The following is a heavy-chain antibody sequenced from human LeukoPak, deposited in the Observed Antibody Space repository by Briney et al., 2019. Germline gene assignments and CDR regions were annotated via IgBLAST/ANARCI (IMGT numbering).Heavy chain of an antibody. CDR2: MHHSGSA. V-gene: IGHV4-4*02. CDR1: GASISDGW. CDR3: ARSRNYCHDQ. D-gene: IGHD1-7*01. Sequence: PSGTLSLTCDVSGASISDGWWTWVRQPPGKGLEWIGEMHHSGSANYNPSLRSRVAISVDKSKSQFSLKLRSVTAADTAVYYCARSRNYCHDQWGQGVLVIVSS. J-gene: IGHJ4*02.